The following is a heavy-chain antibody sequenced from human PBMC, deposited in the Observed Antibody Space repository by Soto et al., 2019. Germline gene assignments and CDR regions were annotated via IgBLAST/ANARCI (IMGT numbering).Heavy chain of an antibody. J-gene: IGHJ6*02. V-gene: IGHV1-2*02. CDR3: ARSHSAYYYYGMDA. Sequence: VQSGTEMKTPGASAKVTCKTSRYTFTGYYMHWVRQAPGRGLEWMGWIDPDSGDTNYVQKFQGRVTMTRDTSSATAYLEVSGLRRDDTAIYYCARSHSAYYYYGMDAWGQGTAVSVSS. CDR2: IDPDSGDT. CDR1: RYTFTGYY.